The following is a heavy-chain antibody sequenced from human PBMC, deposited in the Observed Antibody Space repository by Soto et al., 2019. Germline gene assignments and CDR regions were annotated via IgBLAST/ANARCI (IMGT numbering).Heavy chain of an antibody. CDR3: ARDSSGWHNWFDP. CDR1: GFTFSSYG. Sequence: ESGGGVVQPGRSLRLSCAASGFTFSSYGMHWVRQAPGKGLEWVAVIWYDGSNKYYADSVKGRFTISRDNSKNTLYLQMNSLRAEDTAVYYCARDSSGWHNWFDPWGQGTLVTVSS. J-gene: IGHJ5*02. CDR2: IWYDGSNK. D-gene: IGHD6-19*01. V-gene: IGHV3-33*01.